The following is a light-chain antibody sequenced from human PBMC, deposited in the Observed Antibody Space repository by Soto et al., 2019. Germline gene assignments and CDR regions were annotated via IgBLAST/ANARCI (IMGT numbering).Light chain of an antibody. CDR3: SSFTSSTTLV. J-gene: IGLJ1*01. CDR2: EVS. CDR1: DSDVGGYDF. V-gene: IGLV2-14*01. Sequence: QSALTQPASVSGSPGQSITISCTGTDSDVGGYDFVSWYQHHPGKAPRLMIFEVSNRPSGVSQRFAGSKSGSTASLTISGLQAEDEADYYCSSFTSSTTLVFGSGTKVTVL.